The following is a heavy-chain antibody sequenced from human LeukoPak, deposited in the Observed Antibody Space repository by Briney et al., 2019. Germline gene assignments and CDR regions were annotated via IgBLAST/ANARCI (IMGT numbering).Heavy chain of an antibody. D-gene: IGHD3-3*01. J-gene: IGHJ4*02. CDR1: GFTFSSYW. V-gene: IGHV3-7*01. Sequence: GGSLRLSCAASGFTFSSYWMSWVRQAPGKGLEWVANIKQDGSEKYYVDSVKGRFTISRDNAKNSLYLQMNSLRAEDTAVYYCASAGRYYDSWSDPDYWGQGTLVTVSS. CDR3: ASAGRYYDSWSDPDY. CDR2: IKQDGSEK.